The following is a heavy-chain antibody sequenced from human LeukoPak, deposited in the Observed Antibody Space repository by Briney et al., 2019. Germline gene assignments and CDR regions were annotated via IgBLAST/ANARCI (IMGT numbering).Heavy chain of an antibody. J-gene: IGHJ4*02. CDR1: GFTFSSYG. V-gene: IGHV3-72*01. D-gene: IGHD1-26*01. CDR3: ARDDSGSYSLDY. Sequence: PGGSLRLSCAASGFTFSSYGMHWVRQAPGKGLEWVGRIRNKANSYTTEYAASVKGRFTISRDDSKNSVYPQMNSLKTEDTAVYYCARDDSGSYSLDYWGQGTLVTVSS. CDR2: IRNKANSYTT.